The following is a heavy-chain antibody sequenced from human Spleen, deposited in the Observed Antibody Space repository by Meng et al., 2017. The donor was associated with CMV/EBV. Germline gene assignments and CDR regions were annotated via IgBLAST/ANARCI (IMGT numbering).Heavy chain of an antibody. CDR1: GGSISSSSYY. V-gene: IGHV4-39*07. CDR2: IYYSGST. J-gene: IGHJ6*02. D-gene: IGHD2-2*01. Sequence: SETLSLTCTVSGGSISSSSYYWGWIRQPPGKGLEWIGSIYYSGSTYYNPSLKSRVTISVDTSKNQFSLKLSSVTAADTAVYYCASYIVVVPAAYYGMDVWGQGNAGHRLL. CDR3: ASYIVVVPAAYYGMDV.